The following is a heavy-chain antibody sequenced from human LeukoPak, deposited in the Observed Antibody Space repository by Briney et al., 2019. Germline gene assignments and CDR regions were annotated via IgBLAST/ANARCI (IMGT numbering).Heavy chain of an antibody. J-gene: IGHJ4*02. D-gene: IGHD3-22*01. V-gene: IGHV3-21*01. CDR3: ERVGVPIYDSNGYYTQGPTKQDY. Sequence: GVPLSLSCTACGFTFSSYSVHWVRQSTGEGLEWVSSISSSRGYNYYASSGKGRFTISRNNAKNSLCLQINSLRDEDTAVLYCERVGVPIYDSNGYYTQGPTKQDYWGQGTLVTVSS. CDR1: GFTFSSYS. CDR2: ISSSRGYN.